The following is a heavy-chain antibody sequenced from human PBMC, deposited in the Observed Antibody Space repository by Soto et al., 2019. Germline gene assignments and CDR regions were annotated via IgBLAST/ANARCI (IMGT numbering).Heavy chain of an antibody. CDR3: ARLLHDNRGYYYFDY. J-gene: IGHJ4*02. CDR1: GDSISSRNW. V-gene: IGHV4-4*02. CDR2: ISHIGNS. D-gene: IGHD3-9*01. Sequence: SETLSLTCTVSGDSISSRNWWNWVRQPPGKGLEWIGQISHIGNSNYNPSLKSRVTMSIDTSKNQFSLKMSSVTAADTAVYYCARLLHDNRGYYYFDYWGRGTLVTVSS.